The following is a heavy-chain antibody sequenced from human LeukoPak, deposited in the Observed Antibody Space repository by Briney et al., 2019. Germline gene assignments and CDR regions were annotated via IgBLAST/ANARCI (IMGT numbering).Heavy chain of an antibody. CDR2: IIPILGIA. CDR1: GGTFSSYA. J-gene: IGHJ5*02. D-gene: IGHD3-3*01. V-gene: IGHV1-69*04. CDR3: ARYTYYDFWSADNWFDP. Sequence: ASVKVSCKASGGTFSSYAISWVRQAPGQGLEWMGRIIPILGIANYAQKFQGRVTITADKSTSTAYMELSSLRSEDTAVYYCARYTYYDFWSADNWFDPWGQGTLVTVSS.